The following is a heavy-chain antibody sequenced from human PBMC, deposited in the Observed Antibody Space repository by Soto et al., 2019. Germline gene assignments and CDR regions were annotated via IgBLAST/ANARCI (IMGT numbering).Heavy chain of an antibody. Sequence: DVQLVESGGGLIQPGESLRLSCAAFGLTISGEKYVAWVRQAPGKGLEWVSALYDVDGSFYADSVKGRFTTSSDSSKTTVDLQMNDLRPDDTAVYYCATWHELEHAYDIWGQGTTVTVSS. D-gene: IGHD1-1*01. CDR3: ATWHELEHAYDI. J-gene: IGHJ3*02. V-gene: IGHV3-53*01. CDR2: LYDVDGS. CDR1: GLTISGEKY.